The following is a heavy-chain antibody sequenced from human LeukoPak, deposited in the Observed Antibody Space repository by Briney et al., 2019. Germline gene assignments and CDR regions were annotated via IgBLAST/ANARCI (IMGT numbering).Heavy chain of an antibody. CDR1: GGSISSYY. J-gene: IGHJ4*02. Sequence: PSETLSLTCTVSGGSISSYYWSWIRQPAGKGLEWIGRIYTSGSTNYNPSLKSRVTMSVDTSENQFSLKLSSVTAADTAVYYCAREYYYDSSGCYDYWGQGTLVTVSS. CDR3: AREYYYDSSGCYDY. CDR2: IYTSGST. V-gene: IGHV4-4*07. D-gene: IGHD3-22*01.